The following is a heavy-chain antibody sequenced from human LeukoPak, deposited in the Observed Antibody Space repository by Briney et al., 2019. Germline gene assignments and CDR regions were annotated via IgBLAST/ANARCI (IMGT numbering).Heavy chain of an antibody. CDR3: ARGAAAGYYFDY. J-gene: IGHJ4*02. V-gene: IGHV4-30-4*01. CDR2: IYYSGTT. D-gene: IGHD6-13*01. Sequence: SETLSLTCTVSGGSISSGDYYWSWIRQPPGKGLEWIGYIYYSGTTYYNPSLKSRITISIDTSKNQFSLKLSSVTAADTAVYYCARGAAAGYYFDYWGQGTLVTVSS. CDR1: GGSISSGDYY.